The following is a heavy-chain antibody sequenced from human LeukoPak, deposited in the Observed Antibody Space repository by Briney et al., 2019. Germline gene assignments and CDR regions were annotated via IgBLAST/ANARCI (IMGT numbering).Heavy chain of an antibody. CDR2: ISAYNGTT. V-gene: IGHV1-18*01. CDR3: ARATVTTKKVDY. D-gene: IGHD4-17*01. CDR1: GYTLTRYG. Sequence: ASVKVSCKASGYTLTRYGISWVPHAPGQGREWMGCISAYNGTTNYEQKLQGRVTMTTDTSTSTAYMELRSVRSDDTAVYYCARATVTTKKVDYWGQGTLVTVSS. J-gene: IGHJ4*02.